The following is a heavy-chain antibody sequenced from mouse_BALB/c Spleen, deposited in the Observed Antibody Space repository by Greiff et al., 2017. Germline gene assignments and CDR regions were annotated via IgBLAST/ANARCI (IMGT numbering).Heavy chain of an antibody. J-gene: IGHJ3*01. D-gene: IGHD2-4*01. CDR1: GFTFSSFG. Sequence: EVKLMESGGGLVQPGGSRKLSCAASGFTFSSFGMHWVRQAPEKGLEWVAYISSGSSTIYYADTVKGRFTISRDNPKNTLFLQMTSLRSEDTAMYYCARSFDDYDAWFAYWGQGTLVTVSA. CDR3: ARSFDDYDAWFAY. V-gene: IGHV5-17*02. CDR2: ISSGSSTI.